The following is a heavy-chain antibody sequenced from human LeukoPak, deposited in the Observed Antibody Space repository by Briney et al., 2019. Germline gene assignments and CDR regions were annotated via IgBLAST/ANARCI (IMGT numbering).Heavy chain of an antibody. CDR1: GFTFSSYA. D-gene: IGHD3-22*01. CDR3: ARARAYSSGYYYYSSHLDY. Sequence: PGRSLRLSCAASGFTFSSYAMHWVRQAPGKGLEWVAVISYDGSNKYYADSVKGRFTISRDNSKNTLYLQMNSLRAEDTAVYYCARARAYSSGYYYYSSHLDYWGQGTLVTVSS. V-gene: IGHV3-30*04. CDR2: ISYDGSNK. J-gene: IGHJ4*02.